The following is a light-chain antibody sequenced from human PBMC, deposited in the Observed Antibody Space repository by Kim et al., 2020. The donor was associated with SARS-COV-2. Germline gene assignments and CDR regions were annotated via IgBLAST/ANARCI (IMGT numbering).Light chain of an antibody. J-gene: IGLJ3*02. V-gene: IGLV1-44*01. CDR2: SNN. Sequence: GQGFTISCSGSSSNIGSNTGNWYQQRPGTAPKVLIYSNNQRPSGVPDRFSGSKSGTSASLVISGLQSEDEADYHCAAWDDRLNGWVFGGGTQLTVL. CDR1: SSNIGSNT. CDR3: AAWDDRLNGWV.